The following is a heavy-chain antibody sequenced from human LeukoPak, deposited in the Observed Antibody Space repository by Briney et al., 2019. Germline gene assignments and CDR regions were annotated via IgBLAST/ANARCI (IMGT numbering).Heavy chain of an antibody. CDR1: GGTSSSYA. J-gene: IGHJ4*02. V-gene: IGHV1-69*13. CDR2: IIPIFGTA. D-gene: IGHD3-9*01. Sequence: ASLKASCNASGGTSSSYAISWVRQAPGQGLEWIGRIIPIFGTANYAQKFQGRVTITADESTSTAYVELSSLRSEDTAVYFCKQKTAYDILTGYAPPSYFDYWGQGTLVTVSS. CDR3: KQKTAYDILTGYAPPSYFDY.